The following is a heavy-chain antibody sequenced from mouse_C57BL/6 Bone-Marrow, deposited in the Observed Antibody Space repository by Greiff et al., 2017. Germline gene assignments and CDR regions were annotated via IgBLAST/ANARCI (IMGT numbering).Heavy chain of an antibody. D-gene: IGHD1-1*01. J-gene: IGHJ1*03. CDR2: IDPSDSYT. CDR1: GYTFTSYW. V-gene: IGHV1-69*01. CDR3: ATEVYYYGSSYWYFDV. Sequence: QVQLQQSGAELVMPGASVKLSCKASGYTFTSYWMHWVKQRPGQGLEWIGEIDPSDSYTNYNQKFKGKSTLTVDKSSSTAYMQLSSLTSEDSAVYYCATEVYYYGSSYWYFDVWGTGTTVTVSS.